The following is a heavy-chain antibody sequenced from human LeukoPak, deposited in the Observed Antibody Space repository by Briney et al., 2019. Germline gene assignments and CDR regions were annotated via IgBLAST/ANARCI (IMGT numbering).Heavy chain of an antibody. CDR3: ATAGPHLNWFDP. CDR1: GHTFTGYY. CDR2: INPNSGST. D-gene: IGHD3-10*01. Sequence: EASVTVSCKASGHTFTGYYMHWVRQAPGQGLEWMGWINPNSGSTNYAQKFQGRVTLTRDTSISTAYMELSRLRSDDTAVYYCATAGPHLNWFDPWGQGTLVTVSS. V-gene: IGHV1-2*02. J-gene: IGHJ5*02.